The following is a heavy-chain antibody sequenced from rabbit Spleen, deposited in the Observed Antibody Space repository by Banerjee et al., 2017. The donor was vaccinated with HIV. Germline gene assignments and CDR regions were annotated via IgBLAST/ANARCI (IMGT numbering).Heavy chain of an antibody. CDR3: ARGGYGGHIYTMGL. V-gene: IGHV1S40*01. J-gene: IGHJ4*01. CDR1: GFSFSSSYY. D-gene: IGHD4-2*01. Sequence: QSLEESGGDLVKPGASLTLTCTAAGFSFSSSYYIYWFRQAPGKGLEWIGCIFSTGGITWYASWAKGRFTISKTSSTTVTLQMTSLTDADTATYFCARGGYGGHIYTMGLWGPGTLVTVS. CDR2: IFSTGGIT.